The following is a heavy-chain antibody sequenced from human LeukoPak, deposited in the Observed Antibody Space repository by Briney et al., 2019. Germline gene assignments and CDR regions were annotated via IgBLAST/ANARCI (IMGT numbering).Heavy chain of an antibody. D-gene: IGHD4-11*01. CDR1: GYTFTSYD. CDR3: RSASNYDAFDI. J-gene: IGHJ3*02. CDR2: ISAYNGNT. V-gene: IGHV1-18*03. Sequence: ASVKVSCKASGYTFTSYDIHWVRQATGQGLEWMGWISAYNGNTNYAQKLQGRVTMTTDTSTSTAYMELRSLRSDDMAVYYCRSASNYDAFDIWGQGTMVTVSS.